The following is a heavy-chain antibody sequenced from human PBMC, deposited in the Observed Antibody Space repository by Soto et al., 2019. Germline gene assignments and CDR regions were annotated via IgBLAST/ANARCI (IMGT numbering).Heavy chain of an antibody. CDR2: IYYSGST. D-gene: IGHD1-26*01. J-gene: IGHJ4*02. Sequence: PSETLSLTCTVSGGSISSGDYYWSWIRQPPGKGLEWIGDIYYSGSTYYNPSLKSRVTISVDTSKNQFSLKLSSVTAADTAVYYCAREELSHYFDYWGQGTLVTVSS. V-gene: IGHV4-30-4*01. CDR1: GGSISSGDYY. CDR3: AREELSHYFDY.